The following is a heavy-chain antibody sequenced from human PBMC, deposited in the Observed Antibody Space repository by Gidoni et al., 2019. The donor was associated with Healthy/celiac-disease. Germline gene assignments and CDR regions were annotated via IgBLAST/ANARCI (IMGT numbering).Heavy chain of an antibody. CDR1: GGPISSYY. Sequence: QVQLQESGPGLVKPSETLSLTCTVSGGPISSYYWSWIRQPPGKGLEWIGYIYYSGSTNYNPSLKSRVTISVDTSKNQFSLKLSSVTAADTAVYYCARVGTYDFWSGYFYYFDYWGQGTLVTVSS. J-gene: IGHJ4*02. CDR2: IYYSGST. D-gene: IGHD3-3*01. V-gene: IGHV4-59*01. CDR3: ARVGTYDFWSGYFYYFDY.